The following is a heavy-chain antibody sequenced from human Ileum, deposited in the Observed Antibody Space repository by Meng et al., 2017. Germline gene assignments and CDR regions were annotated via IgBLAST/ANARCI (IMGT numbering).Heavy chain of an antibody. V-gene: IGHV3-33*06. D-gene: IGHD1-26*01. Sequence: GESPKIFCTASGFSFSSFGMHWVRQAPGKGLEWVAVIFYDGNKKNYADSVKGRFNITRDNSKNTLYLQMNSLRAEDTAVYYCAKYSGGFYVDYWGQGTLVTVSS. CDR1: GFSFSSFG. CDR2: IFYDGNKK. CDR3: AKYSGGFYVDY. J-gene: IGHJ4*02.